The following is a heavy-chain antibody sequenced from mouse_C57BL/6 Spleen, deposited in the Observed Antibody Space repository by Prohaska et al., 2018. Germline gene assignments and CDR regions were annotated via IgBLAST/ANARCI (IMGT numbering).Heavy chain of an antibody. J-gene: IGHJ1*03. Sequence: MNRVKQSTEKSLEWLGVINPNYGTTSYNQKFKGKATLTVDQSSSTAYMQLNSLTSEDSAVYYCARGRTTAHWYFDVWGTGTTVTVTS. CDR3: ARGRTTAHWYFDV. CDR2: INPNYGTT. D-gene: IGHD1-2*01. V-gene: IGHV1-39*01.